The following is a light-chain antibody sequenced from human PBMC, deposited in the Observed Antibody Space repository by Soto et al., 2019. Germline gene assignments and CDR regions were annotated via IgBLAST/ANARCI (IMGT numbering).Light chain of an antibody. CDR3: SSYTSTNTPVV. J-gene: IGLJ1*01. V-gene: IGLV2-14*01. CDR2: EVS. CDR1: SSDVGGYNY. Sequence: QSALTQPASVSGSPGRSITISCIGTSSDVGGYNYVSWYQQHPGKVPKLMVYEVSNRPAGVSYRFSGSKSGNTASLRISGLQPEDEADYYCSSYTSTNTPVVFGTGTKLTVL.